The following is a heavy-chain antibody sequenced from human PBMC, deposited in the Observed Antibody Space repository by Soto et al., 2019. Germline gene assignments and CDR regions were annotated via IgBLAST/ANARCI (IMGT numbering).Heavy chain of an antibody. CDR3: VRVVRFFGGHAGY. D-gene: IGHD3-3*01. CDR1: GYTFTEFD. V-gene: IGHV1-8*01. J-gene: IGHJ4*02. CDR2: MNTNTGNT. Sequence: QVLLVQSGADVKKPGASVKVSCKTSGYTFTEFDFNWVRQAPGQGLEWMGWMNTNTGNTGYAQKFQGRVTMTRDTSISTAYMELRRLRSEDTAVYYCVRVVRFFGGHAGYWGQGTLVTVPS.